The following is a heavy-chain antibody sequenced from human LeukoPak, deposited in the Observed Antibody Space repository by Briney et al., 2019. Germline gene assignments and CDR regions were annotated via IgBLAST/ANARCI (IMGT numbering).Heavy chain of an antibody. CDR2: INHSGST. Sequence: SETLSLTCAVYGGSFSGYYWSWIRQPPGKGLEWIGEINHSGSTNYNPSLKSRVTISVDTSKNQFSLKLSSVTAADTAVYYCARVHDYSNYFDYYGMDVWGQGTTVTVSS. CDR1: GGSFSGYY. J-gene: IGHJ6*02. D-gene: IGHD4-11*01. CDR3: ARVHDYSNYFDYYGMDV. V-gene: IGHV4-34*01.